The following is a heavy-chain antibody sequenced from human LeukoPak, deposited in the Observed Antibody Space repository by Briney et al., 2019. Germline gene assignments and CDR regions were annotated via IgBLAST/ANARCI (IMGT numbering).Heavy chain of an antibody. D-gene: IGHD5-18*01. CDR3: ARNNTAMGVYYYYYMDV. J-gene: IGHJ6*03. CDR2: ISSSGDYI. Sequence: PGGSLRLSCAASGFTFSYYSMTWVRQPPGKGLEWVSSISSSGDYIYYADSVKGRFTLSRDNAENSLYLQMNSLRAEDTALYYCARNNTAMGVYYYYYMDVWGKGTTVTVSS. CDR1: GFTFSYYS. V-gene: IGHV3-21*04.